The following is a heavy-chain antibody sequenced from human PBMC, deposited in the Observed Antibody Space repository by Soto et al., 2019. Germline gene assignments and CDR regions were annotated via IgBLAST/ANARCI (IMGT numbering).Heavy chain of an antibody. V-gene: IGHV5-51*01. Sequence: PGESLKISCQGSGYDFTHYWVAWVRQTPGKGLEWMGVIYPGDAETRYSPSFQGRVTFSADSSINTAYLHWLSLEASDTAIYYCTKGATSPFDPWGQGTPVTVAS. D-gene: IGHD3-16*01. CDR1: GYDFTHYW. CDR2: IYPGDAET. CDR3: TKGATSPFDP. J-gene: IGHJ5*02.